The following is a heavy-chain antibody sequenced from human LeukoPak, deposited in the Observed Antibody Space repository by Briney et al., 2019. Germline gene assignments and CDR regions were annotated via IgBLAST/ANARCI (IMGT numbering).Heavy chain of an antibody. CDR1: GFTFGSYW. Sequence: PGGSLRLSCAATGFTFGSYWMIWVRQAPGKGLEWVANIKPDGSETSYVASVKGRFTISRDNAKNSLYLQMNSLRAEDTALYYCARGSSGSFDYWGQGTLVTVSS. D-gene: IGHD6-25*01. CDR2: IKPDGSET. CDR3: ARGSSGSFDY. J-gene: IGHJ4*02. V-gene: IGHV3-7*04.